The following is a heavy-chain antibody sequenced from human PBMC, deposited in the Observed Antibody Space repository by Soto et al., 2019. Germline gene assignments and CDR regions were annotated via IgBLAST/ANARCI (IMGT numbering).Heavy chain of an antibody. J-gene: IGHJ4*02. CDR3: AIPSGLTVTGPDY. CDR1: GYSFTSYW. CDR2: IDPSDSYT. Sequence: PGESLKISCKGSGYSFTSYWISWVRQMPGKGLEWMGRIDPSDSYTNYSPSFQGHVTISRANSKNTLYLQMNSLRAEDTAVYYCAIPSGLTVTGPDYWGQGTLVTVSS. V-gene: IGHV5-10-1*01. D-gene: IGHD6-19*01.